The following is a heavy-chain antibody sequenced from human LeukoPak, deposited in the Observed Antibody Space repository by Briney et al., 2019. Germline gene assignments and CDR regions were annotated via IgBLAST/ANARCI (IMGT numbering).Heavy chain of an antibody. V-gene: IGHV3-53*01. CDR1: GFTVSGNY. CDR2: IYSGGTT. Sequence: GGSLRLSCAVSGFTVSGNYMSWVRQAPGKGLEWVSLIYSGGTTYYADSVKGRFTISRDNSKNTLYLQMNSLRAEDTAVYYCARRAGGYTHPYDYWGQGILVTVSS. D-gene: IGHD3-22*01. CDR3: ARRAGGYTHPYDY. J-gene: IGHJ4*02.